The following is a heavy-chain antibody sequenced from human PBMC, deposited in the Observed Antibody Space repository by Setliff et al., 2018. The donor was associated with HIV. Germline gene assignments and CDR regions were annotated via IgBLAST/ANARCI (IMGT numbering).Heavy chain of an antibody. J-gene: IGHJ6*03. CDR3: ASGEGELLWFGGQYYYYMDV. CDR1: GGSISSGGYY. CDR2: IYYSGST. V-gene: IGHV4-31*03. Sequence: SETLSLTCTVSGGSISSGGYYWSWICQHPGKGLEWIGYIYYSGSTYYNPSLKSRVTISVDTSKNQFSLKLSSVTAADTAVYYCASGEGELLWFGGQYYYYMDVWGKGTTVTVSS. D-gene: IGHD3-10*01.